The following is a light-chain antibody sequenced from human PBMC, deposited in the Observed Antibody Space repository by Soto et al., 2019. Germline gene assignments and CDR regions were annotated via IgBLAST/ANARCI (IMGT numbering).Light chain of an antibody. CDR3: GTCYSSLSSVG. CDR2: DNN. Sequence: QSVLTQPPSVSAAPGQKVTISCSGSSYNIGNNYVSWYQQLPGTAHKLLIYDNNKRPSGIPDRFSRSKSGTSAALVITGLHTGEEADYYCGTCYSSLSSVGLGGVTKLTV. V-gene: IGLV1-51*01. CDR1: SYNIGNNY. J-gene: IGLJ2*01.